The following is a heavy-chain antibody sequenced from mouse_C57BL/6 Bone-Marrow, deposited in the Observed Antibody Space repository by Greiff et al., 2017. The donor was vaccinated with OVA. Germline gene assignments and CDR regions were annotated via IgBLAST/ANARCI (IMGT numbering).Heavy chain of an antibody. V-gene: IGHV1-50*01. Sequence: QVQLQQPGAELVKPGASVKLSCKASGYTFTSYWMQWVKQRPGQGLEWIGEIDPSDSYTNYNQKFKGKATLTVDTSSSTAYMQLSSLTSEDSAVYYCAYDSSFHWYFDVWGTGTTVTVSS. CDR1: GYTFTSYW. J-gene: IGHJ1*03. D-gene: IGHD1-1*01. CDR2: IDPSDSYT. CDR3: AYDSSFHWYFDV.